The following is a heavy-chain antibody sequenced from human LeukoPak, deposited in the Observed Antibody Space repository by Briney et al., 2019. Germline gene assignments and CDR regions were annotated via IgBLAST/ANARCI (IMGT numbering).Heavy chain of an antibody. D-gene: IGHD3-10*01. CDR2: ISWNRGTI. Sequence: GGSLRLSCAASGFTFDDYDMHWVRHPPGKGLEGVSGISWNRGTIGYADSVKGRFTISRDNARNSLYLQMNSLRAEDTAFYYCAKDRSYGGFDYWGQGTLVTVSS. V-gene: IGHV3-9*01. CDR3: AKDRSYGGFDY. CDR1: GFTFDDYD. J-gene: IGHJ4*02.